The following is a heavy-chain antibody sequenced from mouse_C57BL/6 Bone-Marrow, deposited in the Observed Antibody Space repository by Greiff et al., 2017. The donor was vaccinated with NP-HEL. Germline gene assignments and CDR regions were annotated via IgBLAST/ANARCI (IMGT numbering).Heavy chain of an antibody. CDR1: GYTFTSYW. Sequence: QVQLQQPGAELVKPGASVKLSCKASGYTFTSYWMQWVKQRPGQGLEWFGELDPSDSYTNYNQQFKGKATLTVDTSSSTAYMQLSSLTSEDSAVYYCAKEGGYYGNYGIWGTGTTVTVSS. J-gene: IGHJ1*03. CDR3: AKEGGYYGNYGI. V-gene: IGHV1-50*01. D-gene: IGHD2-1*01. CDR2: LDPSDSYT.